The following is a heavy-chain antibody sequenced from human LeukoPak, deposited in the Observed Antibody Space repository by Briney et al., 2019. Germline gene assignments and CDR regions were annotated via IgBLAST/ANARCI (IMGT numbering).Heavy chain of an antibody. CDR2: IKSKTDGETT. CDR3: TTEGGNSPLSYYYYYHMDV. V-gene: IGHV3-15*01. Sequence: GGSLRLSCAASGFTFTNAWMSWVRQAPGKGLEWVGRIKSKTDGETTDYAAPVKGRFTISRDDSKNTLYLQMNSLKSEDTAVYYCTTEGGNSPLSYYYYYHMDVWGKGTTVTVSS. J-gene: IGHJ6*03. CDR1: GFTFTNAW. D-gene: IGHD4-23*01.